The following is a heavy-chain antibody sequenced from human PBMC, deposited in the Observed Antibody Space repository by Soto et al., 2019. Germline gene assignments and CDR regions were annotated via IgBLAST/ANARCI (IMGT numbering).Heavy chain of an antibody. CDR1: GVSRRTHA. CDR2: ISGNGGTT. Sequence: ESRLRSWAACGVSRRTHAMSWGRQAPGKGLEWVSGISGNGGTTDYADSVKGPFTLSRDNSNTTLYLEMNSLRHEDTAVYHCAPLPNVIVAVIWGQGTRVSVSS. CDR3: APLPNVIVAVI. J-gene: IGHJ4*02. D-gene: IGHD3-22*01. V-gene: IGHV3-23*01.